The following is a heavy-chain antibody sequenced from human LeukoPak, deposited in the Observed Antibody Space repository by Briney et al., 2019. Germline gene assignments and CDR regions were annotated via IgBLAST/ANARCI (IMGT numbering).Heavy chain of an antibody. D-gene: IGHD4-23*01. CDR1: GFTFSSYA. Sequence: PGGSLRLSCAASGFTFSSYAMSWVRQAPGKGLEWVSAISGSGGSTYYADSVKGRFTISRDNAKNSLYLQMNSLRAEDTAVYYCAKDKSYFEKDTTVVTPGWALDYWGQGTLVTVSS. J-gene: IGHJ4*02. CDR3: AKDKSYFEKDTTVVTPGWALDY. V-gene: IGHV3-23*01. CDR2: ISGSGGST.